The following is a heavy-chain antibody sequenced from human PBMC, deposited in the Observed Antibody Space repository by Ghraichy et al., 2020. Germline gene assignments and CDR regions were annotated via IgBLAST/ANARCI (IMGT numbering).Heavy chain of an antibody. D-gene: IGHD6-19*01. CDR2: ISSSSTYI. J-gene: IGHJ4*02. CDR1: GFTFSSYS. Sequence: GGSLRLSCAASGFTFSSYSMNWIRQAPGKGLEWVSSISSSSTYIYYADSVKGRFTISRDNAKNSLYLQMNSLRADDTAVYYCARREAGYSSDWGQGTLVTVSS. V-gene: IGHV3-21*01. CDR3: ARREAGYSSD.